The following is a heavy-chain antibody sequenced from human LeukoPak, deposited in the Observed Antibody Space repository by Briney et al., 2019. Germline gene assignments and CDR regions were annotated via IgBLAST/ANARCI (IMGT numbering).Heavy chain of an antibody. CDR1: RLSISRDA. Sequence: GGSLRLSWAAPRLSISRDAMSRVRQAPGKGLEWVSAISGSGGSTYYADSVKGRFTISRDNSKNTLYLQMNSLRAEDTAVYYGPKVWARRGAYYYGFEIDYWGQGTLVTVSS. J-gene: IGHJ4*02. V-gene: IGHV3-23*01. CDR2: ISGSGGST. CDR3: PKVWARRGAYYYGFEIDY. D-gene: IGHD3-10*01.